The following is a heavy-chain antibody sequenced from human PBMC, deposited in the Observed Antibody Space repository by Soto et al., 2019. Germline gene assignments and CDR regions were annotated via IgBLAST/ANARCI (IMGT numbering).Heavy chain of an antibody. D-gene: IGHD2-2*01. CDR3: ATMARTTNYYYYGMDV. CDR1: GYSFTSYW. J-gene: IGHJ6*02. V-gene: IGHV5-10-1*01. CDR2: IDPSDSYT. Sequence: PGESRKISCKGSGYSFTSYWISWVRQMPGKGLEWMGRIDPSDSYTNYSPSFQGHVTISADKSISTAYLQWSSLKASDTAMYYCATMARTTNYYYYGMDVWGQGTTVTVSS.